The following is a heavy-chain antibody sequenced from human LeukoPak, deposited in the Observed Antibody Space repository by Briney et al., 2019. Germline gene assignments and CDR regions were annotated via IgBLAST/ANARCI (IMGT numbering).Heavy chain of an antibody. Sequence: ASVKVSCKASGGTFSSYAISWVRQAPGQGLEWMGGIIPIFGTANYAQKFQGRVTITADESTSTAYMELSSLRSEDTAVYYRARGLPTYYYDSSGYYYGFDYWGQGTLVTVSS. D-gene: IGHD3-22*01. J-gene: IGHJ4*02. CDR2: IIPIFGTA. CDR1: GGTFSSYA. CDR3: ARGLPTYYYDSSGYYYGFDY. V-gene: IGHV1-69*13.